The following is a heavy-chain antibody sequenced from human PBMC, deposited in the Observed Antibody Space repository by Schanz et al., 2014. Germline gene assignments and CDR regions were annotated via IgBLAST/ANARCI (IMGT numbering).Heavy chain of an antibody. J-gene: IGHJ4*02. Sequence: QVQLVQSGAEVKKPGASVKVSCKASGYTFTSYGISWVRQAPGQRLEWMGWINTGSGDTKYSQNFQGRVTITRDTSASTAYMELSSLRSEDTAVYSCARGIGGYGANNYFDYWGQGTLVTVSS. CDR1: GYTFTSYG. D-gene: IGHD5-12*01. V-gene: IGHV1-3*04. CDR3: ARGIGGYGANNYFDY. CDR2: INTGSGDT.